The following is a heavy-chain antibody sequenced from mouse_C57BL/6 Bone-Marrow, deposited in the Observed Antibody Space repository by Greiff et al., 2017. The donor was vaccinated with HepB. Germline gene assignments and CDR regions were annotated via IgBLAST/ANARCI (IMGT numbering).Heavy chain of an antibody. J-gene: IGHJ3*01. CDR1: GYSITSGYD. CDR2: ISYSGST. Sequence: DVKLVESGPGMVKPSQSLSLTCTVTGYSITSGYDWHWIRHFPGNKLEWMGYISYSGSTNYNPSLKSRISITHDTSKNHFFLKLNSVTTEDTATYYCARAGDDYDGWFAYWGQGTLVTVSA. V-gene: IGHV3-1*01. D-gene: IGHD2-4*01. CDR3: ARAGDDYDGWFAY.